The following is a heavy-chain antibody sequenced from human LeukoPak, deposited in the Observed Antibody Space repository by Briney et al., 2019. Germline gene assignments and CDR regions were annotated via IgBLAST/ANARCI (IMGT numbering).Heavy chain of an antibody. V-gene: IGHV3-48*04. D-gene: IGHD3-3*01. Sequence: GGSLRLSCAASGFTFSSYSMNWVRQAPGKGLEWVSYISSSSTIYYADSVKGRFTISRDNAKNSLYLQMNSLRAEDTAVYYCARDRGVTIFGVVDYYYMDVWGKGTTVTVSS. J-gene: IGHJ6*03. CDR3: ARDRGVTIFGVVDYYYMDV. CDR2: ISSSSTI. CDR1: GFTFSSYS.